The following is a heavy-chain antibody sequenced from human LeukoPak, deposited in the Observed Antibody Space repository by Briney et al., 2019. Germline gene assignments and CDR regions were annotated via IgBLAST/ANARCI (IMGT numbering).Heavy chain of an antibody. Sequence: GGSLRLSCAASGFTVTSNHMNWVRQAPGKGLEWVSIIYTGGTTHYADSLRDRFTISRDDSINTLYLQMNSLRAEDTAVYYCARDRNYFDSSGYYQEDAFDFWGQGTMVTVSS. CDR3: ARDRNYFDSSGYYQEDAFDF. D-gene: IGHD3-22*01. V-gene: IGHV3-66*01. J-gene: IGHJ3*01. CDR2: IYTGGTT. CDR1: GFTVTSNH.